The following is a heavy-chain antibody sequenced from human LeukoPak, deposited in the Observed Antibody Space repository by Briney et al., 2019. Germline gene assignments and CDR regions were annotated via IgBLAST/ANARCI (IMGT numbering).Heavy chain of an antibody. J-gene: IGHJ5*02. CDR3: SSSSWSGTNWFDP. CDR1: GDIFTSYY. D-gene: IGHD6-13*01. CDR2: INPSGGST. Sequence: ASVKVSCKASGDIFTSYYMHWVRQAPGQGLEWMGIINPSGGSTSYAQKFQGRVTMTRDMSTSTVYMELSSLRSEDTAVYYCSSSSWSGTNWFDPWGQGTLVTVSS. V-gene: IGHV1-46*01.